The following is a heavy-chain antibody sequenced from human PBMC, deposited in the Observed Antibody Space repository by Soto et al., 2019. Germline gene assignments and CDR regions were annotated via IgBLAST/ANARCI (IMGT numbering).Heavy chain of an antibody. V-gene: IGHV3-74*01. D-gene: IGHD3-10*01. CDR3: TRDAPLWFGELSQ. CDR1: GFTFSSYW. CDR2: INSDGSDT. Sequence: GGSLRLSCAASGFTFSSYWMHWVRQAPGKGLVWVSHINSDGSDTTYADSVKGRFTISLDPSKNQFSLTLKSVTAADTAVYYCTRDAPLWFGELSQWGQGTLVTVSS. J-gene: IGHJ4*02.